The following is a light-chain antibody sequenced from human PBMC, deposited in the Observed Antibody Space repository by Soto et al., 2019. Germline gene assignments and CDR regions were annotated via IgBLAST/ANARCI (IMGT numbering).Light chain of an antibody. CDR1: QSISSW. CDR2: KAS. Sequence: DIQMTQSPSTLSASVGDRVTITCRASQSISSWLAWYQRKPGKAPKLLIYKASSLQSGVPSRFSGSGSGTEFALTISSLQHDDFATYYCQQFNSYSPTFGGGTKVEIK. CDR3: QQFNSYSPT. V-gene: IGKV1-5*03. J-gene: IGKJ4*01.